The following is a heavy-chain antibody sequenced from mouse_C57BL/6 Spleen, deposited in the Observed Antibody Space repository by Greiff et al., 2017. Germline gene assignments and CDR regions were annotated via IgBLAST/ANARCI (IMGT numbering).Heavy chain of an antibody. D-gene: IGHD4-1*01. CDR3: ARWDVGAFDY. V-gene: IGHV5-9*01. CDR1: GFSFSSYT. CDR2: ISGGGGNT. J-gene: IGHJ2*01. Sequence: EVKLMESGGGLVKPGGSLNLSCAVSGFSFSSYTMSWVRQTPEKWLEWVATISGGGGNTYYPDSVTGRFTISRDNAKNTLYLQMSSRRSEDTALYYCARWDVGAFDYWGQGTTLTVSS.